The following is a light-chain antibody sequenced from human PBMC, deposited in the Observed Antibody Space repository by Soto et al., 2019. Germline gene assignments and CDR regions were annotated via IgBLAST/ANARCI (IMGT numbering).Light chain of an antibody. J-gene: IGKJ2*01. CDR2: GAS. V-gene: IGKV3-20*01. Sequence: EIVLTQSPGTLSLSPGERATLSCRASQSVSSSYLAWYQQKTGQAPRLLIYGASSRATGIPYRFSGSGSGTEFTITISRLEPEDFAVYYCQQYGSSPPYTFGQGTKLEIK. CDR3: QQYGSSPPYT. CDR1: QSVSSSY.